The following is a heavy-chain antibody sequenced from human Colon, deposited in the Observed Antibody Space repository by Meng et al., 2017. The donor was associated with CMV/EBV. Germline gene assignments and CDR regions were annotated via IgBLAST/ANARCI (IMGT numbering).Heavy chain of an antibody. V-gene: IGHV4-59*01. CDR3: ALRGLAAGTLQQ. J-gene: IGHJ1*01. D-gene: IGHD6-13*01. CDR1: GGSMSSTC. CDR2: VCYNGIT. Sequence: QVPRQGSGPGLVKPSETLSLTCAVSGGSMSSTCWSWIRQPPGKGLEWIGYVCYNGITDYNPSLKSRITISGDTSKNQFSLQVTSVTAADTAMYYCALRGLAAGTLQQWGQGTLVTVSS.